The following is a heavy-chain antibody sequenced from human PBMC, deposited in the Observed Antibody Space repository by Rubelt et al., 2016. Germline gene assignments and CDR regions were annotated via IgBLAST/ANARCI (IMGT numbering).Heavy chain of an antibody. CDR2: LSPDGSET. CDR3: ARDREDGQLIRVCDY. Sequence: VESGGALVQPGESLRLSCAASGFTFRGSWMTWVQQGPGQGLEWVATLSPDGSETIYVDSVKGRFTISRDNAKNSYDMQRDRLRDEDTALYCCARDREDGQLIRVCDYWGQGTLVTVSS. J-gene: IGHJ4*02. V-gene: IGHV3-7*04. CDR1: GFTFRGSW. D-gene: IGHD6-13*01.